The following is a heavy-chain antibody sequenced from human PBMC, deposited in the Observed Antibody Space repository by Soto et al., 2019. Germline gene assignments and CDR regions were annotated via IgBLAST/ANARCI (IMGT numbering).Heavy chain of an antibody. V-gene: IGHV3-48*02. CDR3: ARDRYGEYASDV. Sequence: HPGGSLRLSCRASGFTFSRHSMNWVRQAPGKGLEWVSYISSSGSTIYYADSVQGRFTISRDHALDSLYLLMSDLRDEDTAVYDCARDRYGEYASDVWGPGTTVTVSS. CDR2: ISSSGSTI. D-gene: IGHD4-17*01. CDR1: GFTFSRHS. J-gene: IGHJ6*02.